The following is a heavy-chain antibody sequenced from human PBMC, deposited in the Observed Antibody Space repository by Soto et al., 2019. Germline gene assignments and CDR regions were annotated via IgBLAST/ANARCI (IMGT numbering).Heavy chain of an antibody. CDR2: IKQDGSEK. Sequence: GGSLRLSCAASGFTFSSYWMSWVRQAPGKGLEWVANIKQDGSEKYYVDSVKGRFTISRDNAKNSLYLQMNSLRAEDTAVYYCARVEYSYGRDGYNSLMDVWGQGTTVTVSS. V-gene: IGHV3-7*01. CDR1: GFTFSSYW. D-gene: IGHD5-18*01. J-gene: IGHJ6*02. CDR3: ARVEYSYGRDGYNSLMDV.